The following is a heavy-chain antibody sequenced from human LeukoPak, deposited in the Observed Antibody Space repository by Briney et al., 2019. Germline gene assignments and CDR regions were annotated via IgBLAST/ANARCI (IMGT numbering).Heavy chain of an antibody. Sequence: QTGGSLRLSCAASGFTLRSYWMHWVRQAPGKGLVWVSRINSDGSSTSYADSVKGRFTISRDNSKNTLYLQMNSLRAEDTSVYYCAKVTTIIAVFLEWSWFDPWGQGTLVTVSS. CDR3: AKVTTIIAVFLEWSWFDP. CDR1: GFTLRSYW. CDR2: INSDGSST. V-gene: IGHV3-74*01. J-gene: IGHJ5*02. D-gene: IGHD3-22*01.